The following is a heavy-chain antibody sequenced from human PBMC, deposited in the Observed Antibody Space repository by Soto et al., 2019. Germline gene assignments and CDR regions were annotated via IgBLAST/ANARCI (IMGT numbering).Heavy chain of an antibody. D-gene: IGHD3-3*01. CDR3: AKARAQYYDFWSGYPVDY. CDR1: GFTFSSYA. CDR2: ISGSGGST. Sequence: WSLRLSCAASGFTFSSYAMSWVRQAPGKGLEWVSAISGSGGSTYYADSVKGQFTISRDNSKNTLYLQMNSLRAEDTAVYYCAKARAQYYDFWSGYPVDYWGQGTLVTVSS. V-gene: IGHV3-23*01. J-gene: IGHJ4*02.